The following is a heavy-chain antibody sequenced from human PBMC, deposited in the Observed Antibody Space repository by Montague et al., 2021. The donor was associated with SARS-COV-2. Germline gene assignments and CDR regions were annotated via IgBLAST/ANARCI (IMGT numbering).Heavy chain of an antibody. D-gene: IGHD3/OR15-3a*01. V-gene: IGHV4-4*02. CDR3: ARGGLGNRGFDY. CDR1: AVSISSSTW. CDR2: TYFSGFT. Sequence: SETLSPTCAVSAVSISSSTWWCWVRQSPAKGLVWFGETYFSGFTPYNXPAKSRLTISLDDSMSQFSLRLTSVIAADTSVYFCARGGLGNRGFDYWGQGALVTVSS. J-gene: IGHJ4*02.